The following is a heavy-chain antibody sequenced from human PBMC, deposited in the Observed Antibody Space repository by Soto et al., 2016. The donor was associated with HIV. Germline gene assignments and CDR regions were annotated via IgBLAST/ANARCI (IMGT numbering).Heavy chain of an antibody. Sequence: EVQLVESGGGVVQPGRSLRLSCAASGFTFSSYGMHWVRQAPGKGLEWVSSISRSSTYIYYADSVKGRFTISRDNAKNLLYLQMNSLRAEDTALYYCARAETYSSSYQDWGQGTLVTVSS. CDR3: ARAETYSSSYQD. J-gene: IGHJ4*02. CDR1: GFTFSSYG. D-gene: IGHD6-13*01. V-gene: IGHV3-21*01. CDR2: ISRSSTYI.